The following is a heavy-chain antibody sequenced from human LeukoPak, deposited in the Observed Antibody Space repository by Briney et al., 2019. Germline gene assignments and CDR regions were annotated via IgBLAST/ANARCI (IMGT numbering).Heavy chain of an antibody. V-gene: IGHV3-7*03. CDR2: IRQDGNEK. Sequence: ETLSLTCTVSGGSISSYYWSWVRQAPGKGLEWVANIRQDGNEKYYVDSVKGRFTISRDNAKNSLYLQMNSLRAEDTALYYCAAYDSSGYYWGYWGQGTLVTVSS. CDR1: GGSISSYY. CDR3: AAYDSSGYYWGY. D-gene: IGHD3-22*01. J-gene: IGHJ4*02.